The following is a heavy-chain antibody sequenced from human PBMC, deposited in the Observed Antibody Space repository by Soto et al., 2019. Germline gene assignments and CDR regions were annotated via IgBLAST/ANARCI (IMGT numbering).Heavy chain of an antibody. Sequence: SETLSFTCTVSGGSISSYYWSWIRQPPGKGLEWIGYIYYSGSTNYNPSLKSRVTISVDTSKNQFSLKLSSVTAADTAVYYCARVEMVATITNYYYGMDVWGQGTTVTVSS. CDR3: ARVEMVATITNYYYGMDV. V-gene: IGHV4-59*01. J-gene: IGHJ6*02. CDR2: IYYSGST. CDR1: GGSISSYY. D-gene: IGHD5-12*01.